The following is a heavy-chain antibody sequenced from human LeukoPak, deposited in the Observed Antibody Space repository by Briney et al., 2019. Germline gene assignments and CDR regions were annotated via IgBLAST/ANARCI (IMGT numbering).Heavy chain of an antibody. CDR2: ISSGGST. Sequence: PGRSLRLSCAASGFTFSSYAMSWVRQAPGKGLEWVSTISSGGSTYYADSVKGRFTISRDNSKNTLYLQMNSLRAEDTAVYYCAKNRDVVVVPAAINWFDPWGQGTLVTVSS. CDR3: AKNRDVVVVPAAINWFDP. J-gene: IGHJ5*02. D-gene: IGHD2-2*02. V-gene: IGHV3-23*01. CDR1: GFTFSSYA.